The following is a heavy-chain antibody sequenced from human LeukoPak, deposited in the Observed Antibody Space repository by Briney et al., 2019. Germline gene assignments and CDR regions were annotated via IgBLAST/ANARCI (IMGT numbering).Heavy chain of an antibody. CDR3: AKDKSGSYWGFFDY. D-gene: IGHD1-26*01. CDR1: GFTFDDYT. V-gene: IGHV3-43*01. CDR2: ISWDGGST. Sequence: GGSLRLSCAASGFTFDDYTMLWVRQAPGKGLEWVSLISWDGGSTYYADSVKGRFTISRDNSKNSLYLQMNSLRTEDTALYYCAKDKSGSYWGFFDYWGQGTLVTVSS. J-gene: IGHJ4*02.